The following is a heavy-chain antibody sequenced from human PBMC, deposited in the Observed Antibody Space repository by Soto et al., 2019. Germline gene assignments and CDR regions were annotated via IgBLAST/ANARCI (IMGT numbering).Heavy chain of an antibody. J-gene: IGHJ4*02. CDR3: ARVSLVGPSGGRYFDY. V-gene: IGHV3-72*01. CDR2: IKNKANSYTT. D-gene: IGHD1-26*01. CDR1: GFTFSAHY. Sequence: EVQLVESGGGLVQPGGSLRLSCAASGFTFSAHYMDWVRQAPGKGLEWVGRIKNKANSYTTEYAASVVGRFTISREDSPNSLYLKMNSLKTEDTAVYYCARVSLVGPSGGRYFDYWGQGSQVAVSS.